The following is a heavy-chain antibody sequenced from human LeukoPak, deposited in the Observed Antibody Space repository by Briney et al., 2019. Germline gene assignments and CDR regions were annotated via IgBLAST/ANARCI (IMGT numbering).Heavy chain of an antibody. D-gene: IGHD3-3*01. CDR2: ISGSGGST. CDR1: GFTFSSYA. V-gene: IGHV3-23*01. CDR3: AKVFSEAQSSFWSGYGLAGIDY. Sequence: GGSLRLSCAASGFTFSSYAMSWVRQAPGKGLEWVSAISGSGGSTYYADSVKGRFTISRDNSKNTLYLQMNSLRAEDTAVYYCAKVFSEAQSSFWSGYGLAGIDYWGQGTLVTVSS. J-gene: IGHJ4*02.